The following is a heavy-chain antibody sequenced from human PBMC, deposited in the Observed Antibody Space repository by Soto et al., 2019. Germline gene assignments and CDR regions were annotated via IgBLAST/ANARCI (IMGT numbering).Heavy chain of an antibody. Sequence: SETLSLTCAVYGGSFSGYYWSWIRQPPGKGLEWIGEINHSGSTNYNPSLKSRVTISVDTSKNQFSLKLSSVTAADTAVYYCARIGYCSGGSCYSYYYYGMDVWVQGTTVTVSS. V-gene: IGHV4-34*01. J-gene: IGHJ6*02. CDR2: INHSGST. CDR3: ARIGYCSGGSCYSYYYYGMDV. CDR1: GGSFSGYY. D-gene: IGHD2-15*01.